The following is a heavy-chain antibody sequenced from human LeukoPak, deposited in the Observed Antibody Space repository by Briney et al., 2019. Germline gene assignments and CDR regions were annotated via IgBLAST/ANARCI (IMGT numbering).Heavy chain of an antibody. D-gene: IGHD2-15*01. J-gene: IGHJ4*02. V-gene: IGHV4-39*01. CDR2: IYYSGRT. CDR1: VGSISSSSYY. Sequence: TETLSLTCTVSVGSISSSSYYWGWIRQPPGKGLEWIGSIYYSGRTYYNPSLKSRVTISVDTSKNQFSLKLSSVTAADTAVYYCAGSDEYCSGGSCYSVDYWGQGTLVTVSS. CDR3: AGSDEYCSGGSCYSVDY.